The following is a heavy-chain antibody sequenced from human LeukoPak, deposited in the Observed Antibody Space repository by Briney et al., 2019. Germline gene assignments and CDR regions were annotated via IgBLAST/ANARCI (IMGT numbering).Heavy chain of an antibody. CDR3: AREFWFANAPGSWLDL. V-gene: IGHV4-30-2*01. D-gene: IGHD3-10*01. Sequence: PSETLSLTCVVSGDSISSGAYSWSWSRQPLGKGLEWIGYIFHTGSTFYNPSLKSRVTISVDNSKNQFSLRLTSVTAADTAVYYCAREFWFANAPGSWLDLWGQGTLVTVSS. J-gene: IGHJ5*02. CDR2: IFHTGST. CDR1: GDSISSGAYS.